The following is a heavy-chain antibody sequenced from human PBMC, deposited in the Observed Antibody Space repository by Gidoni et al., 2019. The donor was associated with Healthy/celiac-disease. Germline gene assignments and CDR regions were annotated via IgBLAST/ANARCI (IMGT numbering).Heavy chain of an antibody. CDR3: AGGEGYCSSTSCYYGY. D-gene: IGHD2-2*01. CDR2: ISSSSSYT. V-gene: IGHV3-11*06. Sequence: QVQLVESGGGLVKPGGSLRLSCADPGLTFSDYYLSWIRQAPGKGLEWVSYISSSSSYTNYADSVEGRFTITRDNAKNSLYLQMNSLRAEDTAVYYCAGGEGYCSSTSCYYGYWGQGTLVTVSS. J-gene: IGHJ4*02. CDR1: GLTFSDYY.